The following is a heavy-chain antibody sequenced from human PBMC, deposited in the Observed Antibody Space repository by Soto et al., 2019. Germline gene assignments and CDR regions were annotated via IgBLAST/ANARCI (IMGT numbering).Heavy chain of an antibody. J-gene: IGHJ6*02. CDR2: IYWDGDR. CDR3: VHRRCGGDCLQSYSSHYYYGIDI. CDR1: GFSLSTGGMG. Sequence: QITLKESGPTLVKPTQTLTLTCTFSGFSLSTGGMGVGWIRQPPGKALEWLAFIYWDGDRRYRPSLMSRLHIAKYTSKNQVVLTMTNMDPVDTATYYLVHRRCGGDCLQSYSSHYYYGIDIWGQGTTVTVSS. D-gene: IGHD2-21*02. V-gene: IGHV2-5*02.